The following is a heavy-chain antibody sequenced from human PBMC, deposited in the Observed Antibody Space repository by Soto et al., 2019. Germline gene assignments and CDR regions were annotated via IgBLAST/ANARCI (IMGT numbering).Heavy chain of an antibody. CDR1: GFSIEDYA. Sequence: EEQLVESGGDLVQPGRSLRLSCAASGFSIEDYAMHWVRQAPGKGLEWVSSISWDSDTIDYADSVKGRFTISRDNAKNSLYLQMNSLRAEDTALYYCAKDVMERRYCITPDCMGYYYYFMDVWGKGTTVTVSS. D-gene: IGHD3-10*01. J-gene: IGHJ6*03. CDR2: ISWDSDTI. CDR3: AKDVMERRYCITPDCMGYYYYFMDV. V-gene: IGHV3-9*01.